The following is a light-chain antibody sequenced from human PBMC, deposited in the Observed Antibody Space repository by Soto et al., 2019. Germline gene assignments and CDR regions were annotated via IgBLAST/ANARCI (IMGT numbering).Light chain of an antibody. CDR1: QSLLHSNGNNY. CDR3: LQALQSPPT. Sequence: DIVMTQPPLSLPVTPGEPASISCRSSQSLLHSNGNNYLSWYLQKPGQSPQLLIYFGSTRASGGPDRCSGSGSGIDFTLKISRVDAEDVGVYYCLQALQSPPTFGQGTRLEIK. V-gene: IGKV2-28*01. CDR2: FGS. J-gene: IGKJ5*01.